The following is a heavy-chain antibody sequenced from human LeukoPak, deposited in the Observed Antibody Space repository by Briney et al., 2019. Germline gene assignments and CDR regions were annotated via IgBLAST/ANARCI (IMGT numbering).Heavy chain of an antibody. D-gene: IGHD2-15*01. CDR2: TFYRSKWKN. V-gene: IGHV6-1*01. CDR1: GDSVSSNSAA. Sequence: SQTLSLTCAISGDSVSSNSAAWDWIRQSPSRGIEWLGRTFYRSKWKNDYAVSVKSRIRINPDTSKNQFSLQLSSVTPEDTAVYYCARVVGGSPDYWGQGTLATVSS. J-gene: IGHJ4*02. CDR3: ARVVGGSPDY.